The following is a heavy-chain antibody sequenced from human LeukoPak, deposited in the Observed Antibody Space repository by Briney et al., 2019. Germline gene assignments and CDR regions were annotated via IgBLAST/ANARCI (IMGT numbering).Heavy chain of an antibody. CDR3: ARGIPSWGPYWYFDL. CDR2: IYYSGST. Sequence: SETLSLTCTVSGGSISSSSYYWGWIRQPPGKGLEWIGSIYYSGSTYYNPSLKSRVTISVDTSRNQFSLKLSSVTAADTAVYYCARGIPSWGPYWYFDLWGRGTLVTVSS. CDR1: GGSISSSSYY. J-gene: IGHJ2*01. D-gene: IGHD7-27*01. V-gene: IGHV4-39*07.